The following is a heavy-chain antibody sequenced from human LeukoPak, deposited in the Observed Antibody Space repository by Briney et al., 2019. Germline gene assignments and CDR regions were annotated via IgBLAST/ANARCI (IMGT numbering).Heavy chain of an antibody. J-gene: IGHJ4*02. CDR1: GGSISSSSYY. CDR3: AKASRASTVTTRNPIDY. Sequence: SETLSLTCTVSGGSISSSSYYWGWIRQPPGKGLEWIGSIYYSGSTYYNPSLKSRVTISVDTSKNQFSLKLSSVTAADTAVYYCAKASRASTVTTRNPIDYWGQGTLVTVSS. CDR2: IYYSGST. D-gene: IGHD4-17*01. V-gene: IGHV4-39*01.